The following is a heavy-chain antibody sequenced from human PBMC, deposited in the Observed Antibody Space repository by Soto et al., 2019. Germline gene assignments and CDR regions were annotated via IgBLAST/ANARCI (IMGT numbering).Heavy chain of an antibody. CDR2: IYYSGST. J-gene: IGHJ4*02. V-gene: IGHV4-30-4*01. D-gene: IGHD3-22*01. CDR3: AREHYYDSSGYSYYFDY. CDR1: GGSISSGDYY. Sequence: SETLSLTCTVSGGSISSGDYYWSWIRQPPGKGLEWIGYIYYSGSTYYNPSLKSRVTISVDTSKNQFSLKLSSVTAADTAVYYCAREHYYDSSGYSYYFDYWGQGTLVTVSS.